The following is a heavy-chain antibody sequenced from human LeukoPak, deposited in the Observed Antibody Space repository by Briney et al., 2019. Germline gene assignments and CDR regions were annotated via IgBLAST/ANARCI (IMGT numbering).Heavy chain of an antibody. Sequence: ASVKVSCKTSGYTFTGYYMHWVRPAPGQGLEWMGWINPNSGGTNYAQKFQGRVTMTRDTSISTAYMELSRLRSDDTAVYYCAPTNRWNFYFDYWGQGTLVTVSS. D-gene: IGHD1-7*01. CDR2: INPNSGGT. V-gene: IGHV1-2*02. CDR3: APTNRWNFYFDY. CDR1: GYTFTGYY. J-gene: IGHJ4*02.